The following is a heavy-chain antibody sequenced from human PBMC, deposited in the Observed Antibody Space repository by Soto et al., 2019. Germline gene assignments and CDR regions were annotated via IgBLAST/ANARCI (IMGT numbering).Heavy chain of an antibody. CDR2: TYYRSKWYN. D-gene: IGHD2-15*01. CDR3: AREGGYCSGGSCYLFNYYYGMDV. J-gene: IGHJ6*02. CDR1: GDSVSSNSAA. V-gene: IGHV6-1*01. Sequence: SQTLSLTCAISGDSVSSNSAAWNWIRQSPSRGLEWLGRTYYRSKWYNDYAVSVKSRITINPDTSKNQFSLQLNSVTPEDTAVYYCAREGGYCSGGSCYLFNYYYGMDVCGQGTTVTVSS.